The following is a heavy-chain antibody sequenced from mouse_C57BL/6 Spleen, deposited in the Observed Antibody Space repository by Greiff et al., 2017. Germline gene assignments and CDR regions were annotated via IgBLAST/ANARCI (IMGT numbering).Heavy chain of an antibody. Sequence: VHVKQSGPELVKPGASVKISCKASGYSFTDYNMNWVKQSNGKSLEWIGVINPNYGTTSYNQKFKGKATLTVDQSSSTAYMQLNSLTSEDSAVYDCAREGWDDYYAMDYWGQGTSVTVSS. CDR3: AREGWDDYYAMDY. CDR2: INPNYGTT. V-gene: IGHV1-39*01. D-gene: IGHD4-1*01. CDR1: GYSFTDYN. J-gene: IGHJ4*01.